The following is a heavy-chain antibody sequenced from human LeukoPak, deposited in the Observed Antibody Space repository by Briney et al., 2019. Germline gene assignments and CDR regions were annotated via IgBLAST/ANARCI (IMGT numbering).Heavy chain of an antibody. J-gene: IGHJ5*02. V-gene: IGHV1-18*01. CDR1: GYTFSSYG. D-gene: IGHD6-13*01. CDR2: ISAYNGKT. CDR3: ARARQQVVWAIWFDP. Sequence: ASVKVSCKASGYTFSSYGISWVRQAPGQGLEWMGWISAYNGKTKYAQKLQGRVTMTTETSTSTAYMELRSLRSDDTAVYYCARARQQVVWAIWFDPWGQGTLVTVSS.